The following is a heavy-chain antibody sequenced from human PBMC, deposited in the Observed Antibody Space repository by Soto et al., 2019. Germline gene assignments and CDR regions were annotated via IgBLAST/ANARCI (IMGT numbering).Heavy chain of an antibody. CDR3: ASWAGPYYYGMDV. D-gene: IGHD6-19*01. CDR2: IWYDGRNK. J-gene: IGHJ6*02. Sequence: QVQLVESGGGVVQPGRSLRLSCAASGFTFSSYGMHWVRQAPGKGLEWVAVIWYDGRNKYYADSVKGRFTISRDNSKNTLYLQMNSLRAEDTAVYYCASWAGPYYYGMDVWGQGTTVTVSS. V-gene: IGHV3-33*01. CDR1: GFTFSSYG.